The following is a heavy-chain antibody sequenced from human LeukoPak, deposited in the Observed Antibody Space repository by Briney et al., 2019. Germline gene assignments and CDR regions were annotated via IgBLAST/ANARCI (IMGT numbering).Heavy chain of an antibody. J-gene: IGHJ5*02. V-gene: IGHV4-34*01. Sequence: SETLSLTCAVYGGSFSGYYWSWIRQPPGKGLEWIGEINHSGSTNYNPSLKSRVTISVDTSKNQFSLQLNSVTPEGTAVYYCARDAGPWYSSSWYEWFDPWGQGTLVTVSS. CDR2: INHSGST. CDR1: GGSFSGYY. CDR3: ARDAGPWYSSSWYEWFDP. D-gene: IGHD6-13*01.